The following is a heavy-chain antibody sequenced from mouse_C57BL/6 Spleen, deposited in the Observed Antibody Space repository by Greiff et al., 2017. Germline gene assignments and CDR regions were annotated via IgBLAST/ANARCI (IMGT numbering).Heavy chain of an antibody. Sequence: QVQLQQSGAELVRPGTSVQVSCKASGYAFTNYLIEWVKQRPGQGLEWIGVSNHGSGGTNYNEKFKGKATLTADKYSSTAYMQLSRLTSEDSSVYFCARNRYYGSSYEWFAYWGQGTLVTVSA. CDR1: GYAFTNYL. CDR3: ARNRYYGSSYEWFAY. D-gene: IGHD1-1*01. V-gene: IGHV1-54*01. J-gene: IGHJ3*01. CDR2: SNHGSGGT.